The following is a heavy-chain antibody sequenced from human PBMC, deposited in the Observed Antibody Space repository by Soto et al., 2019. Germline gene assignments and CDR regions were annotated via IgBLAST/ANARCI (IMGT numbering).Heavy chain of an antibody. CDR3: AREEPWGLGGSGWYSPLGY. J-gene: IGHJ4*02. CDR2: ISAYNGNT. CDR1: GYTFTSYG. Sequence: QVQLVQSGAEVKKPGASVKVSCKASGYTFTSYGISWVRQAPGQGLEWMGWISAYNGNTNYAQKLQGRVTMTTDTSTRKAYMELRSLRSDDTAVYYCAREEPWGLGGSGWYSPLGYWGQGTLVTVSS. D-gene: IGHD6-19*01. V-gene: IGHV1-18*01.